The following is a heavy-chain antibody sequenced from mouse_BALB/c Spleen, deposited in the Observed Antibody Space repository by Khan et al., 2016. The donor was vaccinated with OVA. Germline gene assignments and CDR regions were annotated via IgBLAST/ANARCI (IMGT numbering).Heavy chain of an antibody. J-gene: IGHJ2*01. CDR1: GYSITSDYA. Sequence: VQLKESGPGLVKPSQSLSLTCTVTGYSITSDYAWNWIRQFPGNKLEWLGFISYSGNTNSNPSLKSRISITRDTSKNQFFLQLNSVTTEDTATYYCARICGGDFDYWGRGTTLTVSS. CDR2: ISYSGNT. CDR3: ARICGGDFDY. V-gene: IGHV3-2*02.